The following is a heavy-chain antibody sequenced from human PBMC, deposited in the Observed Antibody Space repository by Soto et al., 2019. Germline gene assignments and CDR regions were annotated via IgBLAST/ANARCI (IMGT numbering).Heavy chain of an antibody. CDR1: GFTFSSYG. Sequence: QVQLVESGGGVVQPGRSLRLSCAASGFTFSSYGIHWVRQSPGKGLEWVAVIWYDGSNKYYADSVKGRFTISRDNSKNTLYLQMNSLRAEDTAVYYCARAADGDPFFFDYWGQGTLVTVSS. J-gene: IGHJ4*02. CDR3: ARAADGDPFFFDY. D-gene: IGHD4-17*01. V-gene: IGHV3-33*01. CDR2: IWYDGSNK.